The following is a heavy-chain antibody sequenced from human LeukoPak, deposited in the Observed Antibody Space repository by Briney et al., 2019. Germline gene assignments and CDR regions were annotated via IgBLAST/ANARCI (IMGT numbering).Heavy chain of an antibody. Sequence: SETLSLTCSVSRGSISSNYWSWIRQPPGKPLEWIGYIYYSGSTTYNPSLKSRVTISLDTSKNQFSLKLRSVTAADTAVYYCARHREFSSSGNYFDYWGQGTLVTVSS. CDR3: ARHREFSSSGNYFDY. J-gene: IGHJ4*02. CDR2: IYYSGST. V-gene: IGHV4-59*08. CDR1: RGSISSNY. D-gene: IGHD6-6*01.